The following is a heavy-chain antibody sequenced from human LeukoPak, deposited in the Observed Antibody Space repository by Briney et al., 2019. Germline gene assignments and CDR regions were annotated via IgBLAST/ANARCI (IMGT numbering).Heavy chain of an antibody. CDR1: GFTFSSYE. CDR2: ISSSGKTA. V-gene: IGHV3-48*03. Sequence: GGSLRLSCAASGFTFSSYEMNWVRQAPGKGLEWLSYISSSGKTAYYADSVKGRFTIPRDNAKNSLYLEMNSLRAEDTAVYYCARDRCSSISCYFDYWGQGTLVTVSS. D-gene: IGHD2-2*01. J-gene: IGHJ4*02. CDR3: ARDRCSSISCYFDY.